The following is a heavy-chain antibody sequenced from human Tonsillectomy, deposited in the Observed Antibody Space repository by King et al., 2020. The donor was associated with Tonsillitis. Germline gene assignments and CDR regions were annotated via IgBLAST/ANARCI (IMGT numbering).Heavy chain of an antibody. CDR3: ARERLFSSGWGIDY. CDR2: ISNDGSNK. J-gene: IGHJ4*02. D-gene: IGHD6-19*01. Sequence: VQLVESGGGVVQPGRSLRLSCAASGFTFRNYGMHWVRQAPGKGLEWVAVISNDGSNKHYADSVKGRFTVSRDNSENTLYLQMSSLEAEDTAVYYCARERLFSSGWGIDYWGQGTLVTVSS. V-gene: IGHV3-33*05. CDR1: GFTFRNYG.